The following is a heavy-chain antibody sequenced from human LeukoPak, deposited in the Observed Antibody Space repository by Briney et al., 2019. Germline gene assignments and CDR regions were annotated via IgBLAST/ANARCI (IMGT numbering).Heavy chain of an antibody. CDR3: AKDQPDYGGNYYYYYMDV. J-gene: IGHJ6*03. CDR1: GFTFDDYG. D-gene: IGHD4-23*01. V-gene: IGHV3-23*01. Sequence: GGSLRLSCAASGFTFDDYGMSWVRQVPGKGLEWVSAISGSGGSTYYADSVKGRFTISRDNSKNTLYLQMNSLRAEDTAVYYCAKDQPDYGGNYYYYYMDVWGRGTTVTISS. CDR2: ISGSGGST.